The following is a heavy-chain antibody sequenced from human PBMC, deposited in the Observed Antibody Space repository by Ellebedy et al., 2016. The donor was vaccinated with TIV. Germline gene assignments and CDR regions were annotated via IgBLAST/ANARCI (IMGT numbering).Heavy chain of an antibody. D-gene: IGHD6-13*01. CDR2: ISSNGVTT. CDR1: GFTFSSYA. J-gene: IGHJ5*02. CDR3: VKAWRSSSWYSNWFDP. V-gene: IGHV3-64D*09. Sequence: GESLKISCSVSGFTFSSYAMHWVRQAPGKGLQYVSAISSNGVTTDYADSVEGRFTISRDNSKNTLYLQMRSLRPEDTAVYYCVKAWRSSSWYSNWFDPWGQGTLVIVSS.